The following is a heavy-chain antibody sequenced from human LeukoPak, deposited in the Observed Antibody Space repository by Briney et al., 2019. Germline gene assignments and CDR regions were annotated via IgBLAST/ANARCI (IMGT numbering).Heavy chain of an antibody. V-gene: IGHV4-4*02. CDR3: ARLITMVRGLEDWFDP. J-gene: IGHJ5*02. CDR2: IYHSGCT. D-gene: IGHD3-10*01. CDR1: GGSISSSNW. Sequence: PSETLSLTCAVSGGSISSSNWWSWVRQPPGKGLEWIGEIYHSGCTNYNPSLNSRVTISVDKSKNQFSLKLSSVTAADTAVYYYARLITMVRGLEDWFDPWGQGSLVTVSS.